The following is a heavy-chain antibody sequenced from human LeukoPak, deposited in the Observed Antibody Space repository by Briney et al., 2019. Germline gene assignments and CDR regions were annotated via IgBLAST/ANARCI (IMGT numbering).Heavy chain of an antibody. Sequence: GGSLRLSCAASGFTFSSYWMPWVRQAPGKGLEWVANIKEDGSEKYYVDSVKGRFTISRDNAKNSLYLQMNSLRADDTAVYYCARDPSSLRDSYDYWGQGTLVTVSS. J-gene: IGHJ4*02. CDR2: IKEDGSEK. CDR3: ARDPSSLRDSYDY. V-gene: IGHV3-7*01. CDR1: GFTFSSYW.